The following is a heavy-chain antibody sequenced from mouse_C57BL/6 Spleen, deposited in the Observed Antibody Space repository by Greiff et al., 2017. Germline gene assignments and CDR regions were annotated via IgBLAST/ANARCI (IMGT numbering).Heavy chain of an antibody. J-gene: IGHJ2*01. CDR3: ASTGIPYYFDY. D-gene: IGHD4-1*01. V-gene: IGHV1-82*01. CDR1: GYAFSSSW. Sequence: QVQLKQPGPELVKPGASVKLSCKASGYAFSSSWMNWVKQRPGQGLEWIGRIYPGDGDPNYNGKFKGKATLTVDKSSSTAYMQLSSLTSEDSAVDFCASTGIPYYFDYWGQGTTLTVSS. CDR2: IYPGDGDP.